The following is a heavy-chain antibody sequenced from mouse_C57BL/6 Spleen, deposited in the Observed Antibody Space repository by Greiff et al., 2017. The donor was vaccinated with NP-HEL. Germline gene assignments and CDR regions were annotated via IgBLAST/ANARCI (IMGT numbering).Heavy chain of an antibody. V-gene: IGHV1-55*01. D-gene: IGHD4-1*01. Sequence: QVQLQQPGAELVKPGASVKMSCKASGYTFTSYWITWVKQRPGQGLEWIGDIYPGSGSTNYNEKFKSKATLTVDKSSSTAYMQLSSLTSEDSAVYYCAREELGTDYWGQGTTLTVSS. CDR1: GYTFTSYW. J-gene: IGHJ2*01. CDR3: AREELGTDY. CDR2: IYPGSGST.